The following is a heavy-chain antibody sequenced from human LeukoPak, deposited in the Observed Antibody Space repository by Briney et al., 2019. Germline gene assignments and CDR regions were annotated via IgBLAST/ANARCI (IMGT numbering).Heavy chain of an antibody. V-gene: IGHV3-11*04. CDR2: ISSSGSTI. J-gene: IGHJ2*01. CDR1: GFTFSDYY. D-gene: IGHD1-7*01. CDR3: ARDRGRWNYMARYFDL. Sequence: GGSLRLSCAASGFTFSDYYMSWIRQAPGKGLEWVSYISSSGSTIYYADSVKGRFAISRDNAKNSLYLQMNSLRAEDTAVYYCARDRGRWNYMARYFDLWGRGTLVTVSS.